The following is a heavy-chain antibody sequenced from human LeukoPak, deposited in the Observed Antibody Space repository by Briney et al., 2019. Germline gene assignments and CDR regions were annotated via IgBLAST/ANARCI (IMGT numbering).Heavy chain of an antibody. CDR1: GGSISSSSYC. CDR3: ARRGYGDNSAALDF. CDR2: VFESGRT. D-gene: IGHD4-23*01. J-gene: IGHJ4*02. V-gene: IGHV4-39*01. Sequence: PSETLSLTCNVSGGSISSSSYCWIWIRQPPEKGLEWIGSVFESGRTYCDSSLRSRVTISIDTSRNQFSLKMTSVTAADTAVYYCARRGYGDNSAALDFWGQGTLVTVSS.